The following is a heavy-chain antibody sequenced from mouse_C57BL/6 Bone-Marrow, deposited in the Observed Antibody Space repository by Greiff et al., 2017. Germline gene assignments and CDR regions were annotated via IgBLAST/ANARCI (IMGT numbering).Heavy chain of an antibody. J-gene: IGHJ3*01. V-gene: IGHV1-15*01. CDR3: TRGGYYVKFAY. D-gene: IGHD2-3*01. Sequence: QVQLQQSGAELVRPGASVTLSCKASGYTFTDYEMHWVKQTPVHGLEWIGAIDPETGGTAYNQKFKGKAILTADKSSSTAYMELRSLTSEDSAVYYCTRGGYYVKFAYWGQGTLVTVSA. CDR1: GYTFTDYE. CDR2: IDPETGGT.